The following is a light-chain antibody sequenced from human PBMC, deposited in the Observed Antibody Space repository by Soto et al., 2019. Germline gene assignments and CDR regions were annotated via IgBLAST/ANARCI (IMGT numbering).Light chain of an antibody. CDR1: QSISNW. CDR3: QQYDTYPLT. Sequence: DIQMTQSPSTLSASVGDRVTLTCRASQSISNWLAWYQQKPGKAPKLLIFKASTLESGVPSRFSGSGSGTEFTLNISSLQPDDFATYHCQQYDTYPLTFGQGTKVEIK. V-gene: IGKV1-5*03. CDR2: KAS. J-gene: IGKJ1*01.